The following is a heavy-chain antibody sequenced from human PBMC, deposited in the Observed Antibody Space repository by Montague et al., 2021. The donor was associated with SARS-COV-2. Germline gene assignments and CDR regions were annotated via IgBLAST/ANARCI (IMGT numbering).Heavy chain of an antibody. Sequence: SLRLSCAASGFTFSSYEMNLVRQAPGKGLEWVSYISSSFSTIYYSDSFXVRFTISRYNAKNSLYLQMNSLRAEDTAVYYCARDGCSGGRCYSSWFGPWGQGTLVTVSS. V-gene: IGHV3-48*03. J-gene: IGHJ5*02. CDR3: ARDGCSGGRCYSSWFGP. CDR1: GFTFSSYE. CDR2: ISSSFSTI. D-gene: IGHD2-15*01.